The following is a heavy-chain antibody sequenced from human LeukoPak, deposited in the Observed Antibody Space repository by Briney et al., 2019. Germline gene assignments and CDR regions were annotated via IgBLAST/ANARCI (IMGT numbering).Heavy chain of an antibody. D-gene: IGHD3-22*01. CDR3: ALGRDYDI. CDR1: GGSISNYY. CDR2: IFYPGGT. J-gene: IGHJ4*02. V-gene: IGHV4-59*01. Sequence: PSETLSLTCTVSGGSISNYYRNWIRQPPGKGLEWIGYIFYPGGTNYNPSLNSRVTISVDTSKHQFSLMVTSVTAADTAMYFCALGRDYDIWGQGTLVTVSS.